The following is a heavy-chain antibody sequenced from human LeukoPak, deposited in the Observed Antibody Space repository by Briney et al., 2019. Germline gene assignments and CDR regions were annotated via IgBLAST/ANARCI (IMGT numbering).Heavy chain of an antibody. CDR1: GGSISSYY. V-gene: IGHV4-59*01. CDR3: ARDGYKNYYYYGMDV. D-gene: IGHD5-24*01. CDR2: IYYSGST. Sequence: SETLSLTCTVSGGSISSYYCSWIRQPPGKGLEWIGYIYYSGSTNYNPSLKSRVTISVDTSKNQFSLKLSSVTAADTAVYYCARDGYKNYYYYGMDVWGQGTTVTVSS. J-gene: IGHJ6*02.